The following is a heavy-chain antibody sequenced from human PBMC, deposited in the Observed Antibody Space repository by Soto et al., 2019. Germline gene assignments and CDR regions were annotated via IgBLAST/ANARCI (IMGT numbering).Heavy chain of an antibody. CDR1: GFSFSAFA. V-gene: IGHV3-30*04. CDR3: ARQRPNYDILTGPIYYYYFGMDV. J-gene: IGHJ6*02. D-gene: IGHD3-9*01. Sequence: GGSLRLSCAASGFSFSAFAMQWVRQAPGKGLEWVAVISYDGSNDYYTDSVKGRFTVSRDSSKSTLDLQMNSLRPEDTAVYYCARQRPNYDILTGPIYYYYFGMDVWGQGTTVTVSS. CDR2: ISYDGSND.